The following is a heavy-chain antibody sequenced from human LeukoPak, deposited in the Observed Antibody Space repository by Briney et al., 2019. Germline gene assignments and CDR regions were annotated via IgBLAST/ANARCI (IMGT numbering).Heavy chain of an antibody. CDR3: ARIPDLDYYDSSGYYYGAFDI. D-gene: IGHD3-22*01. Sequence: SETLSLTCAVSGYSISSGYYWGWIRQPPGKGLEWIGSIFHSGSTYYNPSLKSGVTISVDTSKNQFSLKLSSVTAADTAVYYCARIPDLDYYDSSGYYYGAFDIWGQGTMVTVSS. CDR1: GYSISSGYY. J-gene: IGHJ3*02. V-gene: IGHV4-38-2*01. CDR2: IFHSGST.